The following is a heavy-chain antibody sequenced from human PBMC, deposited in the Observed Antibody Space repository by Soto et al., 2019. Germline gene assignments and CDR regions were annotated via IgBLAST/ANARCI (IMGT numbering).Heavy chain of an antibody. Sequence: GGSLRLSCAASGFTFSSYGMHWVRQAPGKGLEWVAVISYDGSNKYYADSVKGRFTISRDNSKNTLYLQMNSLRAEDTAVYYCAKVTRDDAFDIWGQGTMVTVSS. D-gene: IGHD3-10*01. J-gene: IGHJ3*02. CDR1: GFTFSSYG. V-gene: IGHV3-30*18. CDR3: AKVTRDDAFDI. CDR2: ISYDGSNK.